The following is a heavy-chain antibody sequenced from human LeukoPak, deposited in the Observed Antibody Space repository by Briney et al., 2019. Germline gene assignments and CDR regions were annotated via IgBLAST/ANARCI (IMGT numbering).Heavy chain of an antibody. Sequence: PSETLSLTCAVSGYSIRSGYYWGWIRQPPGKGLEWIGSIYHSGSTYYNPSLKSRVTISVDTSKNQFSLKLSSVTAADTAVYYCATLYCSSTSCYNAFDIWGQGTMVTVSS. J-gene: IGHJ3*02. CDR3: ATLYCSSTSCYNAFDI. CDR1: GYSIRSGYY. V-gene: IGHV4-38-2*01. CDR2: IYHSGST. D-gene: IGHD2-2*02.